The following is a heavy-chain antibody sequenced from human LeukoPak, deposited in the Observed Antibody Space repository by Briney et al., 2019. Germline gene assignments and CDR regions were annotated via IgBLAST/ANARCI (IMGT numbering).Heavy chain of an antibody. CDR1: GFTFSSRT. V-gene: IGHV3-23*01. J-gene: IGHJ5*02. Sequence: GGSLRLSCGASGFTFSSRTMNWVRQAPGKGLEWVSTITNDGVATYYADSVRGRFTVSRDNSRNTLYLQMNSLRVEDTAVCYCAPRGIGGVDWFDPWGQGTLVTVSS. D-gene: IGHD2-8*02. CDR3: APRGIGGVDWFDP. CDR2: ITNDGVAT.